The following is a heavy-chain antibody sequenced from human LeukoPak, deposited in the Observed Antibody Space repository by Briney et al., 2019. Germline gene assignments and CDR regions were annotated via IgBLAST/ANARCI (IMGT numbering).Heavy chain of an antibody. Sequence: PSETLSLTCTVSGGSISSYYWSWIRQPPGKGLEWIGYIYYSGSTNYNPSLKSRVTISVDTSKNQFSLKLSSVTAADTAVYYCASKDYGGSPFDYWGQGTLVTVSS. J-gene: IGHJ4*02. CDR1: GGSISSYY. V-gene: IGHV4-59*01. D-gene: IGHD4-23*01. CDR3: ASKDYGGSPFDY. CDR2: IYYSGST.